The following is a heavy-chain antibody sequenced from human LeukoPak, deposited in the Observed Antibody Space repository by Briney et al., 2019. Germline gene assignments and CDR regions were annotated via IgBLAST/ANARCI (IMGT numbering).Heavy chain of an antibody. CDR2: IIPILGIA. J-gene: IGHJ6*02. V-gene: IGHV1-69*04. CDR1: GGTFSSYA. D-gene: IGHD2-15*01. Sequence: ASVKVSCKASGGTFSSYAISWVRQAPGQGLEWMGRIIPILGIANYAQKFQGRVTITADKSTSTAYMELSSLRSEDTAVYYCARDIVVVVAASKYYYHYGMDVWGQGTTVTVSS. CDR3: ARDIVVVVAASKYYYHYGMDV.